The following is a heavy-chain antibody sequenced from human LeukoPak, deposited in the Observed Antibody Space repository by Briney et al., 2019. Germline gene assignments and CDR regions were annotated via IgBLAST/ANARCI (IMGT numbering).Heavy chain of an antibody. D-gene: IGHD3-10*01. CDR1: GGSINNHY. CDR3: ARGGGSPRN. J-gene: IGHJ4*02. Sequence: SETLSLTCTVSGGSINNHYWSWIRQPPGMGLEWVGYIYFTGTTNYNPSLKSRVTISLDKSKNPFSLKLSSVTATDTAIYYCARGGGSPRNWGQGTLVTVSS. CDR2: IYFTGTT. V-gene: IGHV4-59*11.